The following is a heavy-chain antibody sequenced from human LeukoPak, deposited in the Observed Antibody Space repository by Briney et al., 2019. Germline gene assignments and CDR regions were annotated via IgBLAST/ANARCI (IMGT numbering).Heavy chain of an antibody. CDR2: INPNSGGT. J-gene: IGHJ4*02. V-gene: IGHV1-2*02. Sequence: ASVKVSCKASGYIFTGYYMHWVRQAPGQGLEWMGWINPNSGGTNYAQKFQGRVTMTRDTSISTAYMELSRLRSDDTAVYYCARDRDGYNNIDYWGQGTLVTVSS. CDR3: ARDRDGYNNIDY. D-gene: IGHD5-24*01. CDR1: GYIFTGYY.